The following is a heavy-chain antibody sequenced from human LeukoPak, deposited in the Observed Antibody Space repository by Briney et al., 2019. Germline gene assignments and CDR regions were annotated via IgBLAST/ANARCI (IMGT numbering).Heavy chain of an antibody. V-gene: IGHV3-21*01. D-gene: IGHD3-22*01. J-gene: IGHJ5*02. CDR3: ARDPTYYYDSSEGWFDP. CDR1: GFTFSSYS. Sequence: PGGSLRLSCAASGFTFSSYSMNWVRQAPGKGLEWVSSISSSSSYIYYADSVKGRFTISRDNAKNSLYLQMNSLRAEDTAVYYCARDPTYYYDSSEGWFDPWGQGTLVTVSS. CDR2: ISSSSSYI.